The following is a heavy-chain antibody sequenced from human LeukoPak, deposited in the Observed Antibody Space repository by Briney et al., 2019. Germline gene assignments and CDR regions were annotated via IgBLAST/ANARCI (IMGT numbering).Heavy chain of an antibody. D-gene: IGHD4-23*01. CDR3: ARGGGNGGGWVGHYYYMDV. V-gene: IGHV4-39*07. Sequence: SETLSLTCTVSGGSISSSSYYWGWIRQPPGKGLEWIGSIYHSGSTYNNPSLKSRVTISVGTPKNQFSLKLTSVTAADTAVYYCARGGGNGGGWVGHYYYMDVWGKGTTVTVSS. CDR1: GGSISSSSYY. CDR2: IYHSGST. J-gene: IGHJ6*03.